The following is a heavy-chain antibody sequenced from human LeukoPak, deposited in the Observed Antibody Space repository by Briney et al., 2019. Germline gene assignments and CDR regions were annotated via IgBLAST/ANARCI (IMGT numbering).Heavy chain of an antibody. D-gene: IGHD3-10*01. J-gene: IGHJ6*03. CDR3: ARLKFAFRGYYYYYMDV. CDR1: GYTFTSYG. V-gene: IGHV1-18*01. CDR2: ISAYNGNT. Sequence: ASVKVSCKASGYTFTSYGISWVRQAPGQGLEWMGWISAYNGNTNYAQKLQGRVTMTTDTSTSTAYMELRSLRSEDTAVYYCARLKFAFRGYYYYYMDVWGKGTTVTISS.